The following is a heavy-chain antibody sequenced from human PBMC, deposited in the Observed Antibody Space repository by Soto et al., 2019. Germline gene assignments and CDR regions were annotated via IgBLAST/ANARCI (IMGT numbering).Heavy chain of an antibody. Sequence: QVQLVQSGAEVKKPGASVKVSCKASGYTFTSYEIIWVRQATGQGLEWMGWMNTNSGNTGYAQKFQXXVXMXXHTSISTAYRELSSLRSEDAAVYYCARGREYSYDYWGQGTLVTVSS. D-gene: IGHD5-18*01. V-gene: IGHV1-8*01. CDR1: GYTFTSYE. J-gene: IGHJ4*02. CDR3: ARGREYSYDY. CDR2: MNTNSGNT.